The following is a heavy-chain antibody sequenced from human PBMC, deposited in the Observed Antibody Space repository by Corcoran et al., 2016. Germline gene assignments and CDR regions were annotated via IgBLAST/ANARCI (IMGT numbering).Heavy chain of an antibody. CDR1: GFTFSSYG. Sequence: QVQLVESGGGVVQPGRSLRLSCAASGFTFSSYGMHWVRQAPGKGLEWVAVISYDGSNKYYADSVKGRFTISRDNSKNTLYLQMNSRRAEDTAVYYGAKDARLDYWGQGTLVTVSS. CDR3: AKDARLDY. CDR2: ISYDGSNK. V-gene: IGHV3-30*18. J-gene: IGHJ4*02.